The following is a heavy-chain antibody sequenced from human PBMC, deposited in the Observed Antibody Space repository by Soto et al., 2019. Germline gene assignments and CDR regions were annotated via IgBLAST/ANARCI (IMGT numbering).Heavy chain of an antibody. CDR3: ATEGWASYYYYMDV. V-gene: IGHV3-23*01. Sequence: EVQLLESGGGLVQPGGSLRLSCAASGFTFSSYAMSWVRQAPGKGLEWVSAISGSGGSTYYADSVKGRFTISRDNSKNTLYLQMKSMRAEDTAVYYCATEGWASYYYYMDVWGKGTTVTVSS. CDR2: ISGSGGST. CDR1: GFTFSSYA. D-gene: IGHD1-26*01. J-gene: IGHJ6*03.